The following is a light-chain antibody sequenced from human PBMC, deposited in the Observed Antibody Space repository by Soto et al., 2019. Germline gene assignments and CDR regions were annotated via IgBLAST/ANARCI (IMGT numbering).Light chain of an antibody. V-gene: IGKV3-11*01. J-gene: IGKJ2*01. Sequence: EVVLTQSQDTLSLSAGERATLSCRASQSVSTYLAWYQQKPGQAPRLLLYDASNRATGVPVRFSGSGSGTDSTLTISSLEPEDFASYFCQQRSNWPPVYTFGQGTKLEIK. CDR2: DAS. CDR1: QSVSTY. CDR3: QQRSNWPPVYT.